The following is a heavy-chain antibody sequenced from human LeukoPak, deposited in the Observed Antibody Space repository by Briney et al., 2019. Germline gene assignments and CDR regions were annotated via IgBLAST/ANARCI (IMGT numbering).Heavy chain of an antibody. CDR1: GGTFSSYA. CDR2: IIPIFGTA. CDR3: ARGLRLGELSLYRAHYYYYMDV. Sequence: SVKVSCKASGGTFSSYAISWVRQAPGQGLEWMGGIIPIFGTANYAQKFQGRVTITADKSTSTAYMELSSLRSEDTAVYYCARGLRLGELSLYRAHYYYYMDVWGKGTTVTVSS. J-gene: IGHJ6*03. V-gene: IGHV1-69*06. D-gene: IGHD3-16*02.